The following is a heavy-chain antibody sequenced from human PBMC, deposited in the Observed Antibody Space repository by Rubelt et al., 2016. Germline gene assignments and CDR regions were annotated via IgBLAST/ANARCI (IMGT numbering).Heavy chain of an antibody. CDR1: GYSITSGYY. D-gene: IGHD3-3*01. CDR3: ASADYDFWSGSDRNWFDP. Sequence: QVQLQESGPGLVKPSETLSLTCTVSGYSITSGYYWGWIRQPPGKGLEWIGSIYHSGSTYYNPSLKSRVTISVDTSKNQFPLKLSSVTAADTAVYYCASADYDFWSGSDRNWFDPWGQGTLVTVSS. CDR2: IYHSGST. J-gene: IGHJ5*02. V-gene: IGHV4-38-2*02.